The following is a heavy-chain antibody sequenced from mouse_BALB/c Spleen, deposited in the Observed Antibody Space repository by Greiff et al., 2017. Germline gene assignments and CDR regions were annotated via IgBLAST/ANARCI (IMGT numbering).Heavy chain of an antibody. CDR1: GYSFTSYW. CDR3: ARYGFYAMDY. Sequence: EVQLQQSGTVLARPGASVKMSCKASGYSFTSYWMHWVKQRPEQGLEWIGRIDPANGNTKYDPKFQGKATITADTSSNTAYLQLSSLTSEDTAVYYCARYGFYAMDYWGQGTSVTVSS. CDR2: IDPANGNT. J-gene: IGHJ4*01. V-gene: IGHV14-1*02. D-gene: IGHD1-1*02.